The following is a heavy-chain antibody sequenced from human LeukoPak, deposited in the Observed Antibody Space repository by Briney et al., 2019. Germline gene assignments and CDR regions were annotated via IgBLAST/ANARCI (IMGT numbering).Heavy chain of an antibody. D-gene: IGHD3-22*01. V-gene: IGHV4-59*01. Sequence: PSETLSLTCTVSGGSISSYYWSWIRQPPGKGLEWIGYIYYSGSTNYNPSLKSRVTISVDTSKNQFSLKLSSVTAADTALYYCARVPYYYDTLYFDYWGQGTLVTVSS. J-gene: IGHJ4*02. CDR2: IYYSGST. CDR1: GGSISSYY. CDR3: ARVPYYYDTLYFDY.